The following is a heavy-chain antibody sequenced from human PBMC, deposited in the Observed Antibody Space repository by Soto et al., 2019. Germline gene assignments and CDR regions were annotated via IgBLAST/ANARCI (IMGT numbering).Heavy chain of an antibody. Sequence: QVQLVQSGAEVKKPGASVKVSCKASGYTFTGYYMHWVRQAPGQGLEWMGWINPNSGGTNYAQKFQGRVTMTRDTYISTAYMELSRLRSDDTAVYYCARTSSGWYGKSAFDIWGQGTMVTVSS. CDR1: GYTFTGYY. D-gene: IGHD6-19*01. J-gene: IGHJ3*02. V-gene: IGHV1-2*02. CDR2: INPNSGGT. CDR3: ARTSSGWYGKSAFDI.